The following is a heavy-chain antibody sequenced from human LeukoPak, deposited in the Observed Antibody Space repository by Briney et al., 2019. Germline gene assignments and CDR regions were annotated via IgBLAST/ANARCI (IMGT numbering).Heavy chain of an antibody. V-gene: IGHV3-20*04. Sequence: GRSLRLSCAASGFTFDDYGMSWVRQAPGKGLEWVSGINWNGGSTGYADSVKGRFTISRDNAKNSLYLQMNSLRAEDTALYYCARDTIAAAGQDAFDIWGQGTMVTVSS. D-gene: IGHD6-13*01. CDR3: ARDTIAAAGQDAFDI. CDR2: INWNGGST. CDR1: GFTFDDYG. J-gene: IGHJ3*02.